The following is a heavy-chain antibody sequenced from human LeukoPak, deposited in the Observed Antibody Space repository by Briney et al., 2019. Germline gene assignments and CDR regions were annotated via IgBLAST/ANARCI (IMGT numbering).Heavy chain of an antibody. V-gene: IGHV1-18*01. CDR3: ARRATVVRHFDY. CDR1: GYTFTSYG. J-gene: IGHJ4*02. Sequence: ASLKVSCKASGYTFTSYGISWVRQAPGHGLEWMGWISAYNGNTNYAQKLQGRVTMTTDTSTSTAYMELRSLRSDDTAVYYCARRATVVRHFDYWGQGTLVTVSS. D-gene: IGHD4-23*01. CDR2: ISAYNGNT.